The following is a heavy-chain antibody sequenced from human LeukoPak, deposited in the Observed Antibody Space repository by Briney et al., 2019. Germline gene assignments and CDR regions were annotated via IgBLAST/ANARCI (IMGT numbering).Heavy chain of an antibody. CDR3: ARERNSGWSPFDY. CDR2: IIPIFGTA. Sequence: GASVKVSCKASGGTFSSYAISWVRQAPGQGLEWMGGIIPIFGTANYAQKFQGRVTITADESTSTAYMELSSLRSEDTAVYYCARERNSGWSPFDYWGQGTLVTVSS. J-gene: IGHJ4*02. D-gene: IGHD6-19*01. CDR1: GGTFSSYA. V-gene: IGHV1-69*13.